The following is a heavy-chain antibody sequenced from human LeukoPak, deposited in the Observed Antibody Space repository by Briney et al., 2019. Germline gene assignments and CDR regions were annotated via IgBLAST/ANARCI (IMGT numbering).Heavy chain of an antibody. CDR2: ITGDGSST. Sequence: GGSLRLSCAASGFTFSNYWMDWVRHAPGKGLVWVSRITGDGSSTNYADSVKGRFTISRDNAKNTLYLQINSLGVEDTAVYYCVRDRYDGGDYWGQGTLVTVSS. V-gene: IGHV3-74*01. CDR1: GFTFSNYW. D-gene: IGHD3-16*02. CDR3: VRDRYDGGDY. J-gene: IGHJ4*02.